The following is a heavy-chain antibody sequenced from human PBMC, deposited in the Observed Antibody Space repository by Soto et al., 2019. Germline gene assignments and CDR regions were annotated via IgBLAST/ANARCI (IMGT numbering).Heavy chain of an antibody. Sequence: PGGSLRLSCAASGFTFSSYAMSWVRQAPGKGLEWVSAISGSGGSTYYADSVKGRFTISRDNSKNTLYLQMNSLRAEDTAVYYCAKVKGHYYDSSGYRGYFDYLGHGTLVTVS. D-gene: IGHD3-22*01. CDR2: ISGSGGST. J-gene: IGHJ4*01. V-gene: IGHV3-23*01. CDR3: AKVKGHYYDSSGYRGYFDY. CDR1: GFTFSSYA.